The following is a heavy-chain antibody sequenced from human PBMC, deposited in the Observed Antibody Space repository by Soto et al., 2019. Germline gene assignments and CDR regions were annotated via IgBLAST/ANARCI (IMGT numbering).Heavy chain of an antibody. Sequence: DVQLVESGGGLVQPGRSLRLSCAASGFTFDDYAMHWVRQAPGKGLEWVSGISWNSDNIGYADSVKGRFTISRDNAKNSLYLQMNSLRAEDTALYDCAKDLYSNDGDAFDIWGQGTMVTVSS. CDR2: ISWNSDNI. CDR3: AKDLYSNDGDAFDI. J-gene: IGHJ3*02. V-gene: IGHV3-9*01. D-gene: IGHD4-4*01. CDR1: GFTFDDYA.